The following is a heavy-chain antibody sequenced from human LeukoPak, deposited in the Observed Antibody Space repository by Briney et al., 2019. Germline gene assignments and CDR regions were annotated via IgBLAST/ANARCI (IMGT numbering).Heavy chain of an antibody. D-gene: IGHD3-22*01. CDR2: IHTSGST. J-gene: IGHJ4*02. Sequence: SETLSLTCTVSGGSISSYYWSWIRQPAGKGLEWIGRIHTSGSTNYNPSLKSRVTMSVHTSKNQFSLKMSSVTAADTAVYYCARYYYDSSGYSFDYWGQGTLVTVSS. CDR1: GGSISSYY. V-gene: IGHV4-4*07. CDR3: ARYYYDSSGYSFDY.